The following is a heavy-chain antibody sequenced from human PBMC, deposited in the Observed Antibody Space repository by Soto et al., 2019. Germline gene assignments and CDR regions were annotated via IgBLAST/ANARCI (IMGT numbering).Heavy chain of an antibody. J-gene: IGHJ3*02. Sequence: SETLSLTCTVSGGSISSGGYYWSWIRQHPGKCLEWIGYIYYSGSTYYNPSLKSRVTISVDTSKNQFSLKLSSVTAADTAVYYCARLYYYDSSGRADHAFDIWGQGTMVTV. V-gene: IGHV4-31*03. D-gene: IGHD3-22*01. CDR1: GGSISSGGYY. CDR3: ARLYYYDSSGRADHAFDI. CDR2: IYYSGST.